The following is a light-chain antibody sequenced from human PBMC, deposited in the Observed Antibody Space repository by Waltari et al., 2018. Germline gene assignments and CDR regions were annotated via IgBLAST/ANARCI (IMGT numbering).Light chain of an antibody. V-gene: IGKV1-12*01. J-gene: IGKJ4*01. CDR3: QQADSFPLT. CDR2: AAS. Sequence: DIVMTQSPSSMSASVGDRITMTCRASEDIGTYLAWYQQKPGEAPQLLISAASILQSGVPSRFSGSGSGTDFTLTISSLLPEDFATYFCQQADSFPLTFGWGTKVEVK. CDR1: EDIGTY.